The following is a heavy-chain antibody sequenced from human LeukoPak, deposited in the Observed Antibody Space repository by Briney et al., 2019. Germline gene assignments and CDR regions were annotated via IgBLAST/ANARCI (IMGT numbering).Heavy chain of an antibody. J-gene: IGHJ5*02. CDR2: ISAYNGNT. Sequence: GASVKVSCKASGYTFTGYYMHWVRQAPGQGLEWMGWISAYNGNTNYAQKLQGRVTMTTDTSTSTAYMELRSLRSDDTAVYYCARNRYDFWSGYWTWFDPWGQGTLVTVSS. CDR1: GYTFTGYY. D-gene: IGHD3-3*01. CDR3: ARNRYDFWSGYWTWFDP. V-gene: IGHV1-18*04.